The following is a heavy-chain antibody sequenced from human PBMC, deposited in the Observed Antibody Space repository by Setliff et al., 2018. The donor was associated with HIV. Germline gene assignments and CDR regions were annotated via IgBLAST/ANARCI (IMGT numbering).Heavy chain of an antibody. CDR3: ARQTATGTSATFDS. CDR1: GGSISSSTFF. CDR2: ISHRGNT. Sequence: SETLSLTCSVSGGSISSSTFFWAWIRQPPGKGLEWIASISHRGNTQCEPSLKNRCSMSIDTSKNQFSLKLSSVTAADTAVYYCARQTATGTSATFDSWGQGSLVTVSS. V-gene: IGHV4-39*07. J-gene: IGHJ4*02. D-gene: IGHD2-21*02.